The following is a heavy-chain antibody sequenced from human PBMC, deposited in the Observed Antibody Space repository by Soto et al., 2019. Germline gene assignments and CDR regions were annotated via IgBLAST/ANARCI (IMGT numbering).Heavy chain of an antibody. D-gene: IGHD5-12*01. Sequence: TLSLTCTVSGGSINSGDYYWTWVRQPPGKGLEWIGYIYYDGNSQHNPSLKSRVTMSIDTSKNQFSLNLSSVTAADTAVYYCARDRRWLPRGPNNWLDLWGQGTQVTVSS. CDR1: GGSINSGDYY. V-gene: IGHV4-30-4*01. CDR3: ARDRRWLPRGPNNWLDL. CDR2: IYYDGNS. J-gene: IGHJ5*02.